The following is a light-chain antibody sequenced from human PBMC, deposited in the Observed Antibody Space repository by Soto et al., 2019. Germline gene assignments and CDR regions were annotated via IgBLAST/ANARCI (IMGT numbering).Light chain of an antibody. V-gene: IGKV3-20*01. Sequence: EIVLTQSPGTLSLSPGERANLSCRASQSVNSTYLAWYQQKPGQVPRPLIYGASIRAAGVPDRLSGSGSWTYFTRTTSRLEPDDYAVYYWQQYGTSPHAFGQGTNLEIK. CDR1: QSVNSTY. J-gene: IGKJ2*01. CDR3: QQYGTSPHA. CDR2: GAS.